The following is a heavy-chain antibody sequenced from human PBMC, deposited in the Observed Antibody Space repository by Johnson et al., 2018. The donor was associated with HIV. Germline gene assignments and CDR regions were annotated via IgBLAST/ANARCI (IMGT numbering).Heavy chain of an antibody. CDR3: TTAKWLLGAFDI. V-gene: IGHV3-15*01. Sequence: VQLVESGGGVVQPGTSLRLSCTASGFAFSSYALHWVRQAPGKGLEWVGRIKSKTAGGTTDYAEPVKGRLTISRDDSKNTLYLQMNSLKTEDTAVDYGTTAKWLLGAFDIWGQGTMVTVSS. J-gene: IGHJ3*02. CDR1: GFAFSSYA. D-gene: IGHD3-22*01. CDR2: IKSKTAGGTT.